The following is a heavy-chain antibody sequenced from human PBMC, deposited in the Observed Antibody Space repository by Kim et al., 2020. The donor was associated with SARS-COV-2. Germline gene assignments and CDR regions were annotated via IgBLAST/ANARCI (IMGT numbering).Heavy chain of an antibody. CDR2: ISSSGSTI. CDR1: GFTFSDYY. CDR3: ARGDYDFWSGYYIKPYYYYGMDV. Sequence: GVSLRLSCAASGFTFSDYYMSWIRQAPGKGLEWVSYISSSGSTIYYADSVKGRFTISRDNAKNSLYLQMNSLRAEDTAVYYCARGDYDFWSGYYIKPYYYYGMDVWGQGTTVTVSS. V-gene: IGHV3-11*01. J-gene: IGHJ6*02. D-gene: IGHD3-3*01.